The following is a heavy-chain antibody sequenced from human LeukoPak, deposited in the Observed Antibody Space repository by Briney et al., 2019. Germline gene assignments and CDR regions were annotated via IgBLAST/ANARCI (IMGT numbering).Heavy chain of an antibody. Sequence: SVKVSCKASGGTFSSYAISWVRQAPGQGLEWMGGIIPIFGTANSAQKFQGRVTITADESTSTAYMELSSLRSEDTAVYYCARDRDTAMGYFDYWGQGTLVTVSS. J-gene: IGHJ4*02. D-gene: IGHD5-18*01. CDR2: IIPIFGTA. CDR3: ARDRDTAMGYFDY. V-gene: IGHV1-69*13. CDR1: GGTFSSYA.